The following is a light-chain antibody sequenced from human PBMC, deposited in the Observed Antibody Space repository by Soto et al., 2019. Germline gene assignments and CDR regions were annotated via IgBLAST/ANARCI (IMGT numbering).Light chain of an antibody. CDR2: GAS. V-gene: IGKV3D-20*02. CDR3: QQRSNWPPGT. Sequence: EMVLTQSPGTLSLSPGERATLSCRSSQSVSSSYLAWYQQKPGQAPRLLIYGASSRATGIPDRFSGSGSGTDFTLTISSLEPEDFAVYYCQQRSNWPPGTFGQGTRLEIK. J-gene: IGKJ5*01. CDR1: QSVSSSY.